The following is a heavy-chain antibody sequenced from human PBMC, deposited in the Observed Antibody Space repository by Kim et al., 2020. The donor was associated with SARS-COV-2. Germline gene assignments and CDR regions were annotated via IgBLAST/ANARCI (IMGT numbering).Heavy chain of an antibody. D-gene: IGHD2-15*01. J-gene: IGHJ4*02. Sequence: GGSLRLSCAASGFTFSSYAMSWVRQAPGKGLEWVSAISGSGGSTYYADSVKGRFTISRDNSKNTLYLQMNSLRAEDTAVYYCAKTPLVKSGYCSGGSCYSPFDYWGQGTLVTVSS. CDR1: GFTFSSYA. V-gene: IGHV3-23*01. CDR2: ISGSGGST. CDR3: AKTPLVKSGYCSGGSCYSPFDY.